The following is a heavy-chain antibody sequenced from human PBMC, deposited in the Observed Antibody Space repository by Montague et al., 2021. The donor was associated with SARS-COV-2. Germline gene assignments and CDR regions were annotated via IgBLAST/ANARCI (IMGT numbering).Heavy chain of an antibody. CDR2: IFYSGSA. CDR3: ATHQSGTMMAY. CDR1: GGSISSSTYY. D-gene: IGHD3-22*01. V-gene: IGHV4-39*01. Sequence: SETLSLTCAVSGGSISSSTYYWVWIRQPPGKGLEWVGTIFYSGSAYYNPSLKSRVTVSVDTSKNQFSLKLSSATAADTAVYYCATHQSGTMMAYWGQGTLVTVPS. J-gene: IGHJ4*02.